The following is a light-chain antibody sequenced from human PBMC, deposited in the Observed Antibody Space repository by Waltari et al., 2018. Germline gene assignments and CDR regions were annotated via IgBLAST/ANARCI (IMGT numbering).Light chain of an antibody. CDR2: TDV. J-gene: IGLJ1*01. CDR1: SSNVGSNV. Sequence: QSVLTQPPSASGTPGQRVIISCSGRSSNVGSNVVTWYHQLPGTAPKLLIFTDVDRPSGVPDRFSGSRSATSASLAISGLQSDDESTYYCASWDDRLDAYVFGTGTRVTVL. V-gene: IGLV1-44*01. CDR3: ASWDDRLDAYV.